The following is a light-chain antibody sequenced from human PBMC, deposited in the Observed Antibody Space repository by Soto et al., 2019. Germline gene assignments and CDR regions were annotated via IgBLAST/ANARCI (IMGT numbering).Light chain of an antibody. J-gene: IGKJ4*01. CDR3: QQYGTSPLT. V-gene: IGKV3-15*01. CDR1: QSVSSN. CDR2: GAS. Sequence: EIVMTQSPATLSVSPGERATLSCGASQSVSSNLAWYQQKPGQVPRLLIYGASTRAAGITARFSGSGSGTDFTLTISRLEPEDFAVYYCQQYGTSPLTFGGGTKVDI.